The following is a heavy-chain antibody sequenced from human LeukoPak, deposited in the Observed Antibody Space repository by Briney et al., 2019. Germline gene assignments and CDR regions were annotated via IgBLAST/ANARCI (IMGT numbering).Heavy chain of an antibody. D-gene: IGHD2-21*02. CDR3: ARESSGYCGGDCSPLDAFDI. J-gene: IGHJ3*02. Sequence: SETLSLTCAVSGGSISSSNWWSWVRQPPGKGLEWIGEIYHSGSTYYNPSLKSRVTISVDRSKNQFSLKLSSVTAADTAVYYCARESSGYCGGDCSPLDAFDIWGQGTMVTVSS. CDR1: GGSISSSNW. CDR2: IYHSGST. V-gene: IGHV4-4*02.